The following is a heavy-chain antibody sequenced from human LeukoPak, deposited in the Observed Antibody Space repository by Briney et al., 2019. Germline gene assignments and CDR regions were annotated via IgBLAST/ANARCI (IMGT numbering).Heavy chain of an antibody. CDR1: GFTFSTYG. J-gene: IGHJ3*02. Sequence: GGSLRLSCAASGFTFSTYGMSWVRQAPGKGLEWVSGISGSGVYTYYADSVKGRFTISRDNSKNTLYLVMNSLRVDDTAVYYCAKAVDLATISVDIWGQGTMVTVSS. V-gene: IGHV3-23*01. CDR3: AKAVDLATISVDI. CDR2: ISGSGVYT. D-gene: IGHD5-24*01.